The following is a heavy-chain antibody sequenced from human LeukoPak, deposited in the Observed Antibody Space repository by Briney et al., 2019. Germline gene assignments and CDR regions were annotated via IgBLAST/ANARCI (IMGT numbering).Heavy chain of an antibody. CDR1: GSTLTGHY. D-gene: IGHD6-6*01. CDR2: FDPEDGET. J-gene: IGHJ5*02. Sequence: GASVKVSCKASGSTLTGHYLHWVRQAPGKGLEWMGGFDPEDGETIYAQKFQGRVTMTEDTSTDTAYMELSSLRSEDTAVYYCAREGRQAAPPTKRWFDPWGQGTLVTVSS. V-gene: IGHV1-24*01. CDR3: AREGRQAAPPTKRWFDP.